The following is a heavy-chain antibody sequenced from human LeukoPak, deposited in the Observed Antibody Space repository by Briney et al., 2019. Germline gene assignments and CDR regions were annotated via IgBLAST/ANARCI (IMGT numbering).Heavy chain of an antibody. Sequence: GGSLRLSCAASGFTFRTYWMSWVRQAPGKGLEWVANIKQDGSEKYYVDSVRGRFTISRDNAKNSLSLQMNSLRAEDTAVYYCASQGYCSSGGCSFPRHPFDYWGQGTLVTVSS. CDR3: ASQGYCSSGGCSFPRHPFDY. J-gene: IGHJ4*02. D-gene: IGHD2-15*01. CDR2: IKQDGSEK. CDR1: GFTFRTYW. V-gene: IGHV3-7*01.